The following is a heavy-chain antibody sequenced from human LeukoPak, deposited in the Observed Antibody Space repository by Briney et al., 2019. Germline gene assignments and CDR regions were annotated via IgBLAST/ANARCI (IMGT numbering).Heavy chain of an antibody. J-gene: IGHJ4*02. CDR2: IKQDGSEK. CDR1: GFTLSSYW. V-gene: IGHV3-7*03. CDR3: AREGGHDYGDY. Sequence: GGSLRLSCAASGFTLSSYWMSWVRQAPGKGLEWVANIKQDGSEKYYVDSVKGRFTISRDNAKNSLYLQMNSLRAEDTAVYYCAREGGHDYGDYWGQGTLVTVSS. D-gene: IGHD3-16*01.